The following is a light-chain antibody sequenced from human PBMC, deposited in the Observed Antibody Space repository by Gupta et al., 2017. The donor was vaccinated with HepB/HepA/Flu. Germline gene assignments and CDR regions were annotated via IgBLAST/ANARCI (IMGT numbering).Light chain of an antibody. CDR3: QQNDKWPIT. Sequence: IIMTQSPAILSLSPGERATLSCRASQSVSNDLAWYQQKPGQAPRLLISRASTRASGIPARFSGSGSGTEFTLTISSLQSEDFAIYYCQQNDKWPITFGGGTKVEIK. CDR1: QSVSND. V-gene: IGKV3D-15*01. J-gene: IGKJ4*01. CDR2: RAS.